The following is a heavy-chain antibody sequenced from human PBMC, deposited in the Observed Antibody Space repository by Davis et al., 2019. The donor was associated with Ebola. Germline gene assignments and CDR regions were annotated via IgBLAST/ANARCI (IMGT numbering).Heavy chain of an antibody. J-gene: IGHJ3*02. V-gene: IGHV3-53*01. Sequence: GESLRISCAASGFSVSDKFMSWVRQAPGKGPEWVSVFYTDERTYYADSVKGRFTISRDNSKNTLYLQMNGLRVEDTAIYYCAKDTSNIWFDIWGQGTMVTVSS. CDR1: GFSVSDKF. D-gene: IGHD1-26*01. CDR2: FYTDERT. CDR3: AKDTSNIWFDI.